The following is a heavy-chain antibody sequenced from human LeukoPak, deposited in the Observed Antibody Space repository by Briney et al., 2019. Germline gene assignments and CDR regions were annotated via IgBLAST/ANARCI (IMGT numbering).Heavy chain of an antibody. V-gene: IGHV4-34*01. CDR2: INHSGST. Sequence: SETLSLTCAVYGGSFSGYYWSWIRQPPGKGQEWIGEINHSGSTNYNPSLKSRVTISVDTSKNQFSLKLSPVTAADTAVYYCARGSSSSWYSAYYFDYWGQGTLVTVSS. J-gene: IGHJ4*02. D-gene: IGHD6-13*01. CDR1: GGSFSGYY. CDR3: ARGSSSSWYSAYYFDY.